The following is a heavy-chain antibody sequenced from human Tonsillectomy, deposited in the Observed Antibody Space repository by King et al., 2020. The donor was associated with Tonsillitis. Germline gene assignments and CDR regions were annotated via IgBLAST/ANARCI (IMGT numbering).Heavy chain of an antibody. CDR3: ARDINDFWSGSIGWFDP. CDR2: ISYDGSNK. D-gene: IGHD3-3*01. CDR1: GFTFSSYA. J-gene: IGHJ5*02. V-gene: IGHV3-30-3*01. Sequence: VQLEESGGGVVQPGRSLRLSCAASGFTFSSYAMHWVRQAPGKGLEWVAVISYDGSNKYYADSVKGRFTISRDNSKNTRYLQMNSLRAEDTAVYYCARDINDFWSGSIGWFDPWGQGTLVTVSS.